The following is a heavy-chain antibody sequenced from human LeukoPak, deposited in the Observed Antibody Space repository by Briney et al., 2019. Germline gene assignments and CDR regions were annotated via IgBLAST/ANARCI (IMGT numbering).Heavy chain of an antibody. CDR1: GYTFTSYG. V-gene: IGHV1-18*01. CDR3: ARDPLGIPSPYYYGMDV. CDR2: ISAYNGNT. Sequence: ASVKVSCKASGYTFTSYGISWVRQAPGQGLEWMGWISAYNGNTNYAQKLQGRVTMTTDTSTSTAYMELRSLRSDDTAVYYCARDPLGIPSPYYYGMDVWGKGTTVTVSS. J-gene: IGHJ6*04. D-gene: IGHD7-27*01.